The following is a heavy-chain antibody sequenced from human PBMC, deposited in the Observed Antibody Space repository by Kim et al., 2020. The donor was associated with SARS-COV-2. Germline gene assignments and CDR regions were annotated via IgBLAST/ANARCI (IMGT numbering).Heavy chain of an antibody. V-gene: IGHV2-5*02. CDR2: IYWDDDK. D-gene: IGHD3-10*01. CDR3: AHYGSGSYYLILGMDV. Sequence: SGPTLVNPTQTPTLTCTFSGFSLSTSGVGVGWIRQPPGKALEWLALIYWDDDKRYSPSLKSRLTITKDTSKNQVVLTMTNMDPVDTATYYCAHYGSGSYYLILGMDVWGQGTTVTVSS. J-gene: IGHJ6*02. CDR1: GFSLSTSGVG.